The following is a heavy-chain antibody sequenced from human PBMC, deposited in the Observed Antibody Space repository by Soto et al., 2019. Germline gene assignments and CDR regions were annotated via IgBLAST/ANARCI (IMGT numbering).Heavy chain of an antibody. CDR1: GGSFSGYY. CDR3: ARGLREQYFDY. D-gene: IGHD1-26*01. V-gene: IGHV4-34*01. J-gene: IGHJ4*02. CDR2: INHSGST. Sequence: SETLSLTCAVYGGSFSGYYWSWIRQPPGKGLEWIGEINHSGSTNYNPSLESRVTISVDTSKNQFSLKLSSVTAADTAVYYCARGLREQYFDYWGQGTLVTVSS.